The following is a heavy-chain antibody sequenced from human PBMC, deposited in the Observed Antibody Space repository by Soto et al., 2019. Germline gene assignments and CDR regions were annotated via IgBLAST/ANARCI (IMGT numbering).Heavy chain of an antibody. CDR3: SKDFQGSLKYHLDA. CDR2: MKPDGSQI. CDR1: GFIFSNYW. D-gene: IGHD3-10*01. J-gene: IGHJ5*02. V-gene: IGHV3-7*04. Sequence: EVQLVESGGGLVQPGGSLRLSCVASGFIFSNYWMSWVRQAPGKGLEWVANMKPDGSQIYYVESVKGRFTISRDNAENSLYLQMNSLRAEDTAVYYGSKDFQGSLKYHLDAWGQGTLVTVSS.